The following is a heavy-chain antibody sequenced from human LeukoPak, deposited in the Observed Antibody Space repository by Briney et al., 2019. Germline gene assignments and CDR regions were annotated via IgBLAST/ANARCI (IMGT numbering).Heavy chain of an antibody. CDR1: GYTFISYA. Sequence: ASVKVSCKASGYTFISYAMNWVRQAPGQGLEWMGWINTNTGSPTYAQGFTGRFVFSLDTSVSTAYLQISSLKAEDTAVYYCARENSASYPDYWGQGTLVTVSS. J-gene: IGHJ4*02. CDR3: ARENSASYPDY. CDR2: INTNTGSP. V-gene: IGHV7-4-1*02. D-gene: IGHD1-26*01.